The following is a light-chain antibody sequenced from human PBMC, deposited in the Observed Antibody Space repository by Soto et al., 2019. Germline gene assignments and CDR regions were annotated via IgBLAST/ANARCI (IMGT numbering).Light chain of an antibody. CDR1: QSISSG. V-gene: IGKV1-5*01. CDR2: DAS. Sequence: DIQMTQSPSTLSSSVGERFTITGLARQSISSGLAWYQQKPAKAPKLLIYDASSLKSGVPSRFSGSGSGTESTLTISSLQPDDFAADYCHQYNSYSGTFGQGTKVEIK. CDR3: HQYNSYSGT. J-gene: IGKJ1*01.